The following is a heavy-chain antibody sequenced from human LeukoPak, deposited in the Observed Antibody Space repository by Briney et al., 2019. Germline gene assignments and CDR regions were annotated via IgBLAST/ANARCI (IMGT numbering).Heavy chain of an antibody. D-gene: IGHD3-22*01. Sequence: VASVKVSCKASGYTFTRYGFSWLRQAPGQGPEWMGWISAYNGNTNYAQKFQGRVTMTTDTSTSTGYMELRSLRSDDTAVYYCARSNYYDSSGYYSGYHYYYYGMDVWGQGTTVTVSS. CDR3: ARSNYYDSSGYYSGYHYYYYGMDV. V-gene: IGHV1-18*01. CDR1: GYTFTRYG. J-gene: IGHJ6*02. CDR2: ISAYNGNT.